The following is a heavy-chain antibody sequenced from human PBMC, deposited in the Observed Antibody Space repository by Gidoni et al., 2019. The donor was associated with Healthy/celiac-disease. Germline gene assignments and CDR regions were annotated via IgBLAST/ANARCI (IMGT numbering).Heavy chain of an antibody. D-gene: IGHD5-12*01. CDR1: GGSISSSSYY. CDR3: ARHVGGYSGYDPYFDY. Sequence: QLQLQESGPGLVKPSETLSLTCTVSGGSISSSSYYWGWIRQPPGKGLEWIGSIYYSGSTYYNPSLKGRVTISVDTSKNQFSLKLSSVTAADTAVYYCARHVGGYSGYDPYFDYWGQGTLVTVSS. CDR2: IYYSGST. V-gene: IGHV4-39*01. J-gene: IGHJ4*02.